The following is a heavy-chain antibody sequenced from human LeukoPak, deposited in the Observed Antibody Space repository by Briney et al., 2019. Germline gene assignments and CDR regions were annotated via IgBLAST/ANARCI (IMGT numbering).Heavy chain of an antibody. V-gene: IGHV4-4*07. Sequence: PSETLSLTCTVSGGSISSYYWSWIRQPAGRGLEWIGRIYTSGSTNYNPSLKSRVTMSVDTSKNQFSLKLSSVTAADTAVYYCARSGSWYVSAYFDYWAREPWSPSPQ. CDR3: ARSGSWYVSAYFDY. CDR1: GGSISSYY. J-gene: IGHJ4*02. CDR2: IYTSGST. D-gene: IGHD6-13*01.